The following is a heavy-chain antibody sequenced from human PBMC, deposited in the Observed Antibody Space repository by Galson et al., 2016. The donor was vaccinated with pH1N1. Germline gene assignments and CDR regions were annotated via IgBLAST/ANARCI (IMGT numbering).Heavy chain of an antibody. D-gene: IGHD5-18*01. V-gene: IGHV4-59*01. CDR2: IYYNGHT. CDR1: GVSISGYY. J-gene: IGHJ3*02. Sequence: SETLSLTCSVSGVSISGYYWGWIRQSPGKGLDYVGYIYYNGHTNYSPSLKGRVTMSLDMSKNQFSLKLTSVTAADTAVYFCARSGSRYGSDAFDMWGQGTTVTVSS. CDR3: ARSGSRYGSDAFDM.